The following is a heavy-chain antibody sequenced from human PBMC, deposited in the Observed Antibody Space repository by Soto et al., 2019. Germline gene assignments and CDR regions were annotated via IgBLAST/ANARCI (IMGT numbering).Heavy chain of an antibody. CDR3: ARDTVEMATSYWYFDL. D-gene: IGHD4-4*01. V-gene: IGHV3-48*03. CDR1: GFTFSSYE. J-gene: IGHJ2*01. CDR2: ISSSGSTI. Sequence: GGSLSLSXAASGFTFSSYEMNWVRQAPGTGLEWVSYISSSGSTIYYADSVKGRFTISRDNAKNSLYLQMNSLRAEDTAVYYCARDTVEMATSYWYFDLWGRGTLVTVSS.